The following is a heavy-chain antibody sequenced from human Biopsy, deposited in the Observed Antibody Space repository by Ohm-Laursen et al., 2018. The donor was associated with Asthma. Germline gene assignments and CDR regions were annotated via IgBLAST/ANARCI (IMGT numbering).Heavy chain of an antibody. CDR2: IYPGDSEV. D-gene: IGHD3-22*01. CDR3: ARHVAYDSRPTYYPFDS. V-gene: IGHV5-51*01. CDR1: GYNFGGYW. J-gene: IGHJ4*02. Sequence: ESLKISCKGFGYNFGGYWIGWVRQMPGKGLEWMGIIYPGDSEVRYNASFQGLVTLSADKPVDTAYLQWISLKASDSAMYYCARHVAYDSRPTYYPFDSWGRGTLVTVSS.